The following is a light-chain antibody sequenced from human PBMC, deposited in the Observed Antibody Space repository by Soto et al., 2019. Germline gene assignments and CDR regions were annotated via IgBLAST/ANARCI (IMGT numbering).Light chain of an antibody. CDR3: QQYGSSPIT. V-gene: IGKV3-20*01. Sequence: EIELTQSPGTLSLYPGEIAALSCRASQSVSSSQLAWYQQKPGQAPRLLMYGASSRATGIPDRLSGSGSGTDFTLTISRLEPEDFAVYYCQQYGSSPITLGQGTRLEIK. J-gene: IGKJ5*01. CDR1: QSVSSSQ. CDR2: GAS.